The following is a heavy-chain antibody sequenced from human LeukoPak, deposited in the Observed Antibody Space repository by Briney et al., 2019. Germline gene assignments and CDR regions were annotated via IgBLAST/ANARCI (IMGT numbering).Heavy chain of an antibody. J-gene: IGHJ4*02. D-gene: IGHD5-12*01. CDR1: GYTFTSYD. V-gene: IGHV1-8*01. CDR2: MNPNSGNT. CDR3: ARRRYGAIVATDY. Sequence: EASVKVSCKASGYTFTSYDINWVRRATGQGLEWMGWMNPNSGNTGYAQKFQGRVTMTRNTSISTAYMELSSLRSEDTAVYYCARRRYGAIVATDYWGQGTLVTVSS.